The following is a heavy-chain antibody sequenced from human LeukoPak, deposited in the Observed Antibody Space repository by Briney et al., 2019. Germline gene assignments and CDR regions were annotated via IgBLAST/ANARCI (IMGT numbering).Heavy chain of an antibody. CDR1: GGSISSYF. Sequence: SETLSLTCTVSGGSISSYFWSWIRQPPGKGLEWIGYIYDSGSTNYNPSLKGRVTISVDTSKNRFSLKLSSVTAADTAVYYCARVYYSSSYDYWYFDLWGRGTLVTVSS. D-gene: IGHD6-13*01. J-gene: IGHJ2*01. CDR3: ARVYYSSSYDYWYFDL. CDR2: IYDSGST. V-gene: IGHV4-59*01.